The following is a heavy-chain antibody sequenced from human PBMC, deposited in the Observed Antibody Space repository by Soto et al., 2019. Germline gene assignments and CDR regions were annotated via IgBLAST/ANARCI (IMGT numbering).Heavy chain of an antibody. CDR1: GGSFSGYY. V-gene: IGHV4-34*01. CDR3: ARHGIWTFRQLHWFDP. CDR2: INHSGST. Sequence: SETLSLTCAVYGGSFSGYYWSWIRQPPGKGLEWIGEINHSGSTNYNPSLKSRVTISVDTSKNQFSLKLSSVTAADTAVYYCARHGIWTFRQLHWFDPWGQGTLVTVSS. J-gene: IGHJ5*02. D-gene: IGHD6-6*01.